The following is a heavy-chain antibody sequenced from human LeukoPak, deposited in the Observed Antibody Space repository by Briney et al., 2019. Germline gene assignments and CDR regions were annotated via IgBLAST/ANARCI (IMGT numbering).Heavy chain of an antibody. V-gene: IGHV1-69*01. Sequence: SVKVPCKASGGTFSSYAISWVRQAPGQGLEWMGGIIPIFGTANYAQKFQGRVTITADESTSTAYMELSSLRSEDTAVYYCARDSYYDSSGYYSPPFDYWGQGTLVTVSS. CDR2: IIPIFGTA. CDR1: GGTFSSYA. J-gene: IGHJ4*02. CDR3: ARDSYYDSSGYYSPPFDY. D-gene: IGHD3-22*01.